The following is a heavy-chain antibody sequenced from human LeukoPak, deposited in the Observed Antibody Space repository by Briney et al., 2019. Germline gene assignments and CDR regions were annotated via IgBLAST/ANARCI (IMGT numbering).Heavy chain of an antibody. V-gene: IGHV3-21*01. CDR1: GFTFSTYS. D-gene: IGHD1-14*01. CDR3: ARHEPVITLSSYYYGMDV. Sequence: GGSLRLSCAASGFTFSTYSMNWVRQAPGKGLEWVSSISTSSAYIYYADSVKGRFTISRDNAKNSLYLQMNSLRAEDTAVYYCARHEPVITLSSYYYGMDVWGPGTTVTVSS. J-gene: IGHJ6*02. CDR2: ISTSSAYI.